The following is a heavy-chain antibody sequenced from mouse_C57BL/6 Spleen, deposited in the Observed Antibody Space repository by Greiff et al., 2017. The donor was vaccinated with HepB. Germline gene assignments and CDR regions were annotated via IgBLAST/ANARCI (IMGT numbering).Heavy chain of an antibody. CDR1: GFTFTSYW. CDR3: ARADYYGSSYGY. V-gene: IGHV1-55*01. D-gene: IGHD1-1*01. Sequence: QVQLQQPGAELVKPGASVKMSCKASGFTFTSYWITWVKQRPGQGLEWIGDIYPGSGSTNYNEKFKSKATLTVDTSSSTAYMQLSSLTSEDSAVYYCARADYYGSSYGYWGQGTTLTVSS. CDR2: IYPGSGST. J-gene: IGHJ2*01.